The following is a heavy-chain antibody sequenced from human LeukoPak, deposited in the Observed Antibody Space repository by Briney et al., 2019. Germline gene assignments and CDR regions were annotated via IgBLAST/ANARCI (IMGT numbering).Heavy chain of an antibody. D-gene: IGHD6-13*01. J-gene: IGHJ4*02. CDR2: ISGSGGST. CDR3: ATQPGIAAAWDPELDY. CDR1: GFTFSSYA. Sequence: PGGSLRLSCAASGFTFSSYAMSWVRQAPGKGLEWVSAISGSGGSTYYADSVKGRFTISRDNSKNTLYLQMNSLRAEDTAVYYCATQPGIAAAWDPELDYWGQGTLVTVSS. V-gene: IGHV3-23*01.